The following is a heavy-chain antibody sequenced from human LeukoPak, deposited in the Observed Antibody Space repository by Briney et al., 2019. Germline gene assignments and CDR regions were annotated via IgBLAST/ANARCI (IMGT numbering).Heavy chain of an antibody. CDR1: GGTFSSYA. J-gene: IGHJ4*02. CDR3: ARGPYYDFWSGYYFDY. V-gene: IGHV1-69*05. Sequence: SVKVSCKASGGTFSSYAISWVRQAPGQGLEWMGGIIPIFGTANYAQKFQGRVTITTDESTSAAYMELSSLRSEDTAVYYCARGPYYDFWSGYYFDYWGQGTLVTLSS. D-gene: IGHD3-3*01. CDR2: IIPIFGTA.